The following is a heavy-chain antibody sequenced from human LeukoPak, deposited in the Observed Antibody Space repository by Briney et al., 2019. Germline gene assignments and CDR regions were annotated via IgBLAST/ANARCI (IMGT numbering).Heavy chain of an antibody. CDR1: GFTFSSYA. CDR3: ARALPIAS. V-gene: IGHV3-48*03. CDR2: INSSGTTI. Sequence: GGSLRLSCAASGFTFSSYALNWVRQAPGKGLEWLSYINSSGTTIYCADSVKGRFTISRDNAENSLYLQMTSLRAEDTAVYFCARALPIASWGQGTLVTVSS. J-gene: IGHJ4*02.